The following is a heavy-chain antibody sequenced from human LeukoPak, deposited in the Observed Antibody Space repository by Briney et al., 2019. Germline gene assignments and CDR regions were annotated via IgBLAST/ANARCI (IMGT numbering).Heavy chain of an antibody. J-gene: IGHJ4*02. CDR3: TRAPYSNYVNLDY. CDR1: VFSFGDYA. CDR2: IRSKAFGGTT. D-gene: IGHD4-11*01. V-gene: IGHV3-49*04. Sequence: GGSLRLSCTASVFSFGDYAMSWVRQAPGKGLEWVGFIRSKAFGGTTEYAASVKGRFTISRDDSKSIAYLQMNSLNTEDTAVYYCTRAPYSNYVNLDYWGQGTLVTVSS.